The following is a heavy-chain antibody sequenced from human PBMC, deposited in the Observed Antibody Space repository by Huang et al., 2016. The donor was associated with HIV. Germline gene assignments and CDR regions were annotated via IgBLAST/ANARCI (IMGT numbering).Heavy chain of an antibody. V-gene: IGHV4-34*01. CDR2: INERGST. J-gene: IGHJ4*02. D-gene: IGHD1-26*01. CDR3: ARDGPERSSGNYGASDY. Sequence: QVQLQQWGAGLLKPSETLSLTCAVYGVSFSGYYWSWIRQPPGKGLEWIGEINERGSTNYNPSLKSRVTVSVDTSKNQVSLRLSSVTAADTAVYYCARDGPERSSGNYGASDYWGQGTLVTVSS. CDR1: GVSFSGYY.